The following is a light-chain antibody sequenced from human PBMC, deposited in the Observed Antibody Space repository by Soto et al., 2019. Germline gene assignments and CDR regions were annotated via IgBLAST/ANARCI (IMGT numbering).Light chain of an antibody. CDR2: GVS. V-gene: IGLV2-14*03. CDR1: SSDVGGYNY. J-gene: IGLJ1*01. CDR3: SSYKSSSTLV. Sequence: QSALTQPASVSGSPGQSITISCTGTSSDVGGYNYVSWYQQHPDKAPKLMIYGVSNLPSGVSNRFSGSKSGHTASLTISGLQAEDEADYCCSSYKSSSTLVFGTGTKVTVL.